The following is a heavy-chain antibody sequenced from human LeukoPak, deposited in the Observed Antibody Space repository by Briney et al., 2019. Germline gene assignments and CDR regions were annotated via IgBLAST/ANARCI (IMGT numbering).Heavy chain of an antibody. V-gene: IGHV4-59*01. J-gene: IGHJ6*03. CDR1: GGSISSYY. CDR2: IYYSGST. D-gene: IGHD3-3*01. CDR3: VRHEWNYYYYYVDV. Sequence: PSETLSLTCTVSGGSISSYYWSWIRQPPGKGLEWIGYIYYSGSTNYNPSLKSRVTISVDTSKNQFSLKLSSVTAADTAVYYCVRHEWNYYYYYVDVWGKGTTVTVSS.